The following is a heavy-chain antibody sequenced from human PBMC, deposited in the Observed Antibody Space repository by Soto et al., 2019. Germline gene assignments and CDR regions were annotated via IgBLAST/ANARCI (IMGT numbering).Heavy chain of an antibody. V-gene: IGHV3-15*07. CDR2: IKSKTDGGTT. D-gene: IGHD6-19*01. CDR3: TTALAVAGTFDY. J-gene: IGHJ4*02. Sequence: GGSLRLSCAASGVTFINAWMNWVRQATGKGLEWVGRIKSKTDGGTTDYAAPVKGRFTISRDDSKNTLYLQMNSLKTEDTAVYYCTTALAVAGTFDYWGQGTLVTVSS. CDR1: GVTFINAW.